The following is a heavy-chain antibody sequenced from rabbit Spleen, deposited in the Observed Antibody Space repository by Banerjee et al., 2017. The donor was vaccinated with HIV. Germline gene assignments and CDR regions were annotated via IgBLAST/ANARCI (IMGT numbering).Heavy chain of an antibody. D-gene: IGHD8-1*01. Sequence: VESGGGLVKPGTSLTLLCTASGFSFSSNYDMCWVRQAPGKGLEWIGCMYTGSRDFTYYASWAKGRFTISKTSSTTVTLQMTSLTAADTATYFCARDTGSSFSSYGMDLWGPGTLVTVS. V-gene: IGHV1S40*01. CDR3: ARDTGSSFSSYGMDL. J-gene: IGHJ6*01. CDR1: GFSFSSNYD. CDR2: MYTGSRDFT.